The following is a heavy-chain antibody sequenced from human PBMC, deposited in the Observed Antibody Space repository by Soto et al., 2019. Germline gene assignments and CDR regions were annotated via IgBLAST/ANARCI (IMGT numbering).Heavy chain of an antibody. J-gene: IGHJ4*02. CDR2: INGDGSEE. D-gene: IGHD3-10*01. V-gene: IGHV3-7*01. Sequence: EVQLVESGGVLVQPGGSLRVSCAASGFTFSTSWMNWVRQAPGKGLELVANINGDGSEEYYVDSVRGRFTISRDNVKNSLFLQMNSLRAEDTAVYYCAAGFPPDYWGQGTLVTVSS. CDR1: GFTFSTSW. CDR3: AAGFPPDY.